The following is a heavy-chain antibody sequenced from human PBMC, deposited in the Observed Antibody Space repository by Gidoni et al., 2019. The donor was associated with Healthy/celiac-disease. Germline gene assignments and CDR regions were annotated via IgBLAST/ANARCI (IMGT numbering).Heavy chain of an antibody. CDR1: AGSISSYS. CDR3: ARDRAAADLTYYYYYMDV. D-gene: IGHD6-13*01. CDR2: IYTSGST. J-gene: IGHJ6*03. Sequence: QVQLQESGPGLVKPSETRSLTCTASAGSISSYSWSWSRQPPGKGLEWIGRIYTSGSTNYNPSLRNRVTMSVDTSKNQFSLKLGSVTAADTAVYYCARDRAAADLTYYYYYMDVWGKGTTVTVSS. V-gene: IGHV4-4*07.